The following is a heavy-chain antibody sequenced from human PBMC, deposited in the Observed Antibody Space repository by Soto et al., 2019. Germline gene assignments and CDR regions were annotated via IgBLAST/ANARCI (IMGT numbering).Heavy chain of an antibody. V-gene: IGHV3-30*03. CDR2: ISYDGSNK. J-gene: IGHJ4*02. D-gene: IGHD2-21*02. CDR1: GFTVSSYG. CDR3: ARMYCGGDCYSGFDY. Sequence: GGSLRLFCAASGFTVSSYGRHWVRQAPGKGLECVAVISYDGSNKYYADSVKGRFTISRDNAKNSLYLQMNSLRAEDTAVYYCARMYCGGDCYSGFDYWGQGTLVTVYS.